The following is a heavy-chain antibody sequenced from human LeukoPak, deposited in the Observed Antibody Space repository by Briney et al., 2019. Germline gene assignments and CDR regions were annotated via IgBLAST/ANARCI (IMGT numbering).Heavy chain of an antibody. D-gene: IGHD5-12*01. V-gene: IGHV3-48*03. Sequence: PGGSLRLSCAASGFTFSSYDMKGVRQAPGKGREGVSSIRSGGYSIYYADSVKGRFTISRDNAKNSLFLQMNSLRAEYTAVYYCARVRGYSGYVLGYWLDPWGQGTLVTVSS. J-gene: IGHJ5*02. CDR2: IRSGGYSI. CDR3: ARVRGYSGYVLGYWLDP. CDR1: GFTFSSYD.